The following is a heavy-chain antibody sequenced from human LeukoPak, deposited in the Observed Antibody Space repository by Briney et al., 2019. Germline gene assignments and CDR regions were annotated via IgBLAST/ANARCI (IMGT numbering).Heavy chain of an antibody. D-gene: IGHD1-26*01. Sequence: GGSLRLSCAASGFTFSSYAMSWVRQAPGKGLEWVSAISGSGHSTYYADSVKGRFTISRDNAKNTLYLQMDSLRAEDTAVYYCARSLGGAYDYWGQGTLVTVSS. CDR3: ARSLGGAYDY. J-gene: IGHJ4*02. V-gene: IGHV3-23*01. CDR1: GFTFSSYA. CDR2: ISGSGHST.